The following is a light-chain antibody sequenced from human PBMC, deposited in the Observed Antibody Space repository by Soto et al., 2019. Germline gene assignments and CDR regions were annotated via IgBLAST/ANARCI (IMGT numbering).Light chain of an antibody. V-gene: IGLV1-44*01. Sequence: QSVLTQPPSTSGTPGQRVAISCSGSRSNIGSNTVTWYQQLPGTATKLLIYSNNQRPSGVPDRFSGSKSGTSASLAISGLQSEDEADYYCAAWDDGLNGSDVFGTGTKVTVL. J-gene: IGLJ1*01. CDR1: RSNIGSNT. CDR3: AAWDDGLNGSDV. CDR2: SNN.